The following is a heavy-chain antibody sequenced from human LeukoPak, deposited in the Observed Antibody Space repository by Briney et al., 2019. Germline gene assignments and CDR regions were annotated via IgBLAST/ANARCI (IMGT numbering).Heavy chain of an antibody. Sequence: GGSLRLSCAASGFIFTTYTMNWVRQAPGKGLEWVSSVTHSSTYIFNAGSVKGRFTIPRDNAKNSVYLQMNSLRAEDTAVYYCARGNDILTAWGQGTLVTVSS. D-gene: IGHD3-9*01. J-gene: IGHJ4*02. CDR3: ARGNDILTA. V-gene: IGHV3-21*01. CDR1: GFIFTTYT. CDR2: VTHSSTYI.